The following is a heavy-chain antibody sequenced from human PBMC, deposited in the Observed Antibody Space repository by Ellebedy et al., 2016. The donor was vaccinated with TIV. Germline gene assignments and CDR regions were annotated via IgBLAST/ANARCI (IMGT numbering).Heavy chain of an antibody. CDR3: ARAGRPLDY. J-gene: IGHJ4*02. D-gene: IGHD3-10*01. CDR2: IKQDESEK. Sequence: PGGSLRLSCAASGFTFSSYAMTWVRQAPGKGLEWVANIKQDESEKYYVGSVKGRFTVSRDNAENSLYLQMNGLRADDSAVYYCARAGRPLDYWGQGTLVTVSS. CDR1: GFTFSSYA. V-gene: IGHV3-7*04.